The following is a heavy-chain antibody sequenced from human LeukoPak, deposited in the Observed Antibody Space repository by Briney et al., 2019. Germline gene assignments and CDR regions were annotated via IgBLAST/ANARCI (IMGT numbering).Heavy chain of an antibody. D-gene: IGHD3-16*01. CDR3: ARGWGSDY. Sequence: PGGSLRLSCAASGFTFSSYEMKWVRQAPGKGLEWVSYISSSGSTMYYADPVKGRFTISRDNAKNSLYLQMNSLRAEDTAVYYCARGWGSDYWGQGTLATVSS. J-gene: IGHJ4*02. V-gene: IGHV3-48*03. CDR1: GFTFSSYE. CDR2: ISSSGSTM.